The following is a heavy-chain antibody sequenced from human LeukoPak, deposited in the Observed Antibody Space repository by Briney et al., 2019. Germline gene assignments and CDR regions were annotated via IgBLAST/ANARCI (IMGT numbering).Heavy chain of an antibody. V-gene: IGHV3-9*01. J-gene: IGHJ3*02. Sequence: PGGSLRLPCAASGFTFDDYAMYWVRQAPGKGLEWVSSISWNSGSIGYADSVKGRFTISRDNAKNSLYLQMNSLRAEDTALYYCAKDIVLSSSGRGAFDIWGQGTMVTVSS. CDR1: GFTFDDYA. D-gene: IGHD6-19*01. CDR3: AKDIVLSSSGRGAFDI. CDR2: ISWNSGSI.